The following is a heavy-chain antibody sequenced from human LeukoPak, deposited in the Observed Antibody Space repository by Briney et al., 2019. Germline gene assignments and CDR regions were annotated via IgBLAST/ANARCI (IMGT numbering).Heavy chain of an antibody. CDR2: IKEDGSAK. V-gene: IGHV3-7*02. J-gene: IGHJ4*02. D-gene: IGHD2-2*01. CDR1: GFTLSSYW. CDR3: ASQDCTSTSCPSTY. Sequence: GGSLRLSCAASGFTLSSYWMIWVRQAPGKGPEWVANIKEDGSAKLYVDSVRGRFTISRDNAKNSLYLQMNSLRAEDTAVYYCASQDCTSTSCPSTYWGQGTLVTVSS.